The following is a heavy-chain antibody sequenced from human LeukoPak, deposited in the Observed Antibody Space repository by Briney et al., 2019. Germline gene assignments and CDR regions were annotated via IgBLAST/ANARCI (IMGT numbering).Heavy chain of an antibody. Sequence: PGGSLRLSCAASGFTFSNYGMSWVRQAPGKGLVWVSSISGNGINTYYEDSVKGRFTVSRDNSKNTLYLQMNSLRAEDTAVYYCAKDVRDSSGWYGPPPIYGMDVWGQGTTVTVSS. D-gene: IGHD6-19*01. J-gene: IGHJ6*02. V-gene: IGHV3-23*01. CDR2: ISGNGINT. CDR1: GFTFSNYG. CDR3: AKDVRDSSGWYGPPPIYGMDV.